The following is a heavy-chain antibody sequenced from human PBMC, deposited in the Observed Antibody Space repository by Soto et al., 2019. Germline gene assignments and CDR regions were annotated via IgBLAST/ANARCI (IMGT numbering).Heavy chain of an antibody. CDR3: ASEENGDKFDY. CDR2: IYYSGTT. V-gene: IGHV4-39*01. CDR1: GGSISSRSYY. D-gene: IGHD4-17*01. J-gene: IGHJ4*02. Sequence: SETLSLACIVSGGSISSRSYYWAWIRQPPGKGLEWIGSIYYSGTTYYNPSLKSRVTISVDTSKNQFSLKLNSVTAADTAVYYCASEENGDKFDYWGQGTLVTVSS.